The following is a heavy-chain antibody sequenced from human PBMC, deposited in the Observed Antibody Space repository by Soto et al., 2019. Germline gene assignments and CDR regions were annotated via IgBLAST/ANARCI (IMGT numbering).Heavy chain of an antibody. CDR1: GYTFTSDA. CDR3: ARGGYFDSSNYLAY. CDR2: INAGNGNT. Sequence: VSLKGYCTASGYTFTSDAMHWVRQAPGQRLEWMGWINAGNGNTKYSQQFQGRVIIDRDTSASTAYMELSSLRSEDTAVYYCARGGYFDSSNYLAYWGLGTLVTVSS. J-gene: IGHJ4*02. V-gene: IGHV1-3*01. D-gene: IGHD3-22*01.